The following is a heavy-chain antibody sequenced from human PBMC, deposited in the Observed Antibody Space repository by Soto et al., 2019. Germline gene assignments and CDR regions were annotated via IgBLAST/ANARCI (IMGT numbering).Heavy chain of an antibody. CDR2: INPILGTP. V-gene: IGHV1-69*13. J-gene: IGHJ4*02. D-gene: IGHD5-12*01. CDR3: ARGGVDVVATSAFDY. CDR1: GATYSTSA. Sequence: ASVKVSCKASGATYSTSAISWGRQAPGQGLEWMGGINPILGTPDYAHKFQGRVTITADESTSTVYMELGSLRSEDTALYFCARGGVDVVATSAFDYWGQGTLVTVSS.